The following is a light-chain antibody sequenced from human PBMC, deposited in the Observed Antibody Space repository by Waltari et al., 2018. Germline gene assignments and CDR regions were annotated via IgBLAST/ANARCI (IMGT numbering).Light chain of an antibody. V-gene: IGKV1-39*01. J-gene: IGKJ4*01. CDR2: AAS. CDR3: QQSYEPPLT. Sequence: DTQMTQSPSSLSASVGDRVTITCRASHTITTYLNWYQQKPGKAPKVLISAASTLHSGVPSRFSGSGSGTYFTLTISRLQPEDFATYYCQQSYEPPLTFGGGTRVEIK. CDR1: HTITTY.